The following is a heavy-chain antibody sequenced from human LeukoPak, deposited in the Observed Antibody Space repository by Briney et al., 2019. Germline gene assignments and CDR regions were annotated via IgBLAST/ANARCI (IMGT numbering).Heavy chain of an antibody. J-gene: IGHJ4*02. V-gene: IGHV1-2*02. CDR1: GYTFTSYD. D-gene: IGHD3-22*01. CDR3: ARGTDYYDSSELTY. CDR2: INPNSGGT. Sequence: RASVKVSCKASGYTFTSYDINWVRQATGQGLEWMGWINPNSGGTNYAQKFQGRVTMTRDTSISTAYMELSRLRSDDTAVYYCARGTDYYDSSELTYWGQGTLVTVSS.